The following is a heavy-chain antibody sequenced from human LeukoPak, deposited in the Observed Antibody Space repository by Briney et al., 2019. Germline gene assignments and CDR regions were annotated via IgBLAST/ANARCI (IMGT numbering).Heavy chain of an antibody. J-gene: IGHJ4*02. Sequence: ASVKVSCKVSGYTLTELSMHWVRQAPGQGLEWMGWINPNSGGTNYAQKFQGWVTMTRDTSISTAYMELSRLRSDDTAVYYCARGRDVLLWFGELLDYWGQGTLVTVSS. CDR1: GYTLTELS. V-gene: IGHV1-2*04. CDR2: INPNSGGT. D-gene: IGHD3-10*01. CDR3: ARGRDVLLWFGELLDY.